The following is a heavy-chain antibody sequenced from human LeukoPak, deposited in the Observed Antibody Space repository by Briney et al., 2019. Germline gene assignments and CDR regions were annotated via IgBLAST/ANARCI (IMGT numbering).Heavy chain of an antibody. J-gene: IGHJ4*02. CDR2: IKSKTAGGTT. CDR1: GFTFSNAW. D-gene: IGHD3-10*01. V-gene: IGHV3-15*01. CDR3: PKTYYYGSGSLDY. Sequence: GGSLRLSCAASGFTFSNAWMSWVRQAPGKGLEWVGRIKSKTAGGTTDYAAPVKGRFTISRDESKNTLYLQMNSLKTEDTAIYYCPKTYYYGSGSLDYWGQGTLVTVSS.